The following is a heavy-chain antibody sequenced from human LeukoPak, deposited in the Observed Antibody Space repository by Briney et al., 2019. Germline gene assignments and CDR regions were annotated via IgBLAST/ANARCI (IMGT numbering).Heavy chain of an antibody. J-gene: IGHJ4*02. CDR1: GGSISSGGYY. CDR2: IYYSGST. D-gene: IGHD4-17*01. V-gene: IGHV4-30-4*08. Sequence: SETLSLTCTVSGGSISSGGYYWSWIRQHPGKGLEWIGYIYYSGSTYYNPSLKSRVTISVDTSKNQFSLKLSSVTAADTAVYYCARVPYGDYALGYWGQGTLVTVSS. CDR3: ARVPYGDYALGY.